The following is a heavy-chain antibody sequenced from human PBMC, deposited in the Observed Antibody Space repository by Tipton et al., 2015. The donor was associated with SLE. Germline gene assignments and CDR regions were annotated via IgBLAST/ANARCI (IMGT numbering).Heavy chain of an antibody. D-gene: IGHD2-8*01. V-gene: IGHV3-30*02. CDR3: ARGLNPYYYYYGVDV. Sequence: SLRLSCAASGFPFTSYDMHWVRQAPGKGLEWVALIRYDGSNKYYADSVKGRFTISRDNSKNTLYLQMNSLRAEDTAVYYCARGLNPYYYYYGVDVWGQGTTVTVSS. CDR2: IRYDGSNK. J-gene: IGHJ6*02. CDR1: GFPFTSYD.